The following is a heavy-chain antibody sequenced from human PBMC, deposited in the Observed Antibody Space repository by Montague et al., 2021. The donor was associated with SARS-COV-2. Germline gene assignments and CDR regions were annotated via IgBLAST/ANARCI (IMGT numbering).Heavy chain of an antibody. CDR1: GGSINAYY. Sequence: SETLSLTCTVAGGSINAYYWTWIRQPPGKGLDWIGFLYYSGVTNYNPSLKSRVTMSLDTSKNQFSLRLSSVTAADTAVYYCARDQGGYGTFDIWGQGTMVTVSS. CDR2: LYYSGVT. V-gene: IGHV4-59*12. CDR3: ARDQGGYGTFDI. D-gene: IGHD5-12*01. J-gene: IGHJ3*02.